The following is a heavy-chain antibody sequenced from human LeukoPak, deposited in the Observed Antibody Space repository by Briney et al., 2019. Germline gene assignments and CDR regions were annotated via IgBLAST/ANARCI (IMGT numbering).Heavy chain of an antibody. CDR3: ARGPTYYDILTGYTI. J-gene: IGHJ4*02. V-gene: IGHV3-30-3*01. CDR2: ISYDGSNK. Sequence: GGSLRLSCAASGFTFSNYTIHWVRQAPGKGLEWVAVISYDGSNKYYADSVKGRFTISRDNSKNTLYLQMNSLRTEDTAVYYCARGPTYYDILTGYTIWGQGTLVTASS. D-gene: IGHD3-9*01. CDR1: GFTFSNYT.